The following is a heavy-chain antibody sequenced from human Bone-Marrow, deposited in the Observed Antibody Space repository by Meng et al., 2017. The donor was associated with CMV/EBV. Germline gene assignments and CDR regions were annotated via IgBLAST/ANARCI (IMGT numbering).Heavy chain of an antibody. Sequence: SETLSLTCTVSGYSISSGYYWAWIRQPPGKGLEWIGSIYHSGRTYSNPSLKSRVIMSVDTSKNHFSLKLSAVNAADTATYFCGRVEELVSDYWRQGMLVTVSS. CDR3: GRVEELVSDY. D-gene: IGHD1-7*01. CDR2: IYHSGRT. J-gene: IGHJ4*02. CDR1: GYSISSGYY. V-gene: IGHV4-38-2*02.